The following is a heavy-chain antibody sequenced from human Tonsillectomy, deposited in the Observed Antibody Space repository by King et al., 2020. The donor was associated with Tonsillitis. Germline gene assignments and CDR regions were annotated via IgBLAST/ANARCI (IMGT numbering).Heavy chain of an antibody. CDR2: IKGDGSSI. Sequence: VQLVESGGGLIQPGASLRLSCAASGFTFNNYWMHWVRQVPGKGLDWVSRIKGDGSSINYADSVKGRLTISTDNAENTVYLQMSSGRAEDTAVYYCARGMPRGEWFVLGGQGTLVTVPS. D-gene: IGHD3-3*01. CDR1: GFTFNNYW. V-gene: IGHV3-74*01. J-gene: IGHJ4*02. CDR3: ARGMPRGEWFVL.